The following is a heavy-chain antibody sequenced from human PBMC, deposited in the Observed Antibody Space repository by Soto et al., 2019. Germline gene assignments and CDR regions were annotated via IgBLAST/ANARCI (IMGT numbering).Heavy chain of an antibody. CDR2: INHSGST. J-gene: IGHJ4*02. D-gene: IGHD2-15*01. CDR1: GGSFRGYY. CDR3: ARLSGVVAASDFDY. Sequence: SETLSLTCAVYGGSFRGYYGTWIRQPPGTGLEWIGEINHSGSTNYNPSLKSRVTISLHTPNNQFSLKLTSVTAADTAVYYCARLSGVVAASDFDYWGQGTLVTVS. V-gene: IGHV4-34*01.